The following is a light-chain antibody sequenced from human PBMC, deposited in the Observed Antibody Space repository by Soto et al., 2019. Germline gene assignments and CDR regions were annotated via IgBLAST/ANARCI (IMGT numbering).Light chain of an antibody. Sequence: DIQMTQFPSTLAASVGDRVTITCRASQNINRWLAWYQQRPGKAPDLLIHKASTLEVGVPSRFSGSASGTEFTLTISSLQPYDFAVYFCLRYNVYPLSFGGGTKVEIK. CDR3: LRYNVYPLS. V-gene: IGKV1-5*03. CDR1: QNINRW. J-gene: IGKJ4*01. CDR2: KAS.